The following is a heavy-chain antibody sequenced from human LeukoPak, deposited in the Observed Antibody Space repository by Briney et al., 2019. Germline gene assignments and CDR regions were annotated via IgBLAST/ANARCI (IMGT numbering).Heavy chain of an antibody. D-gene: IGHD3-3*01. CDR2: INPNSGGT. Sequence: GASVKVSCKASGYTFTGYYMHWVRQAPGQGLEWMGWINPNSGGTNYAQKFQGRVTMTRDTSISTAYMELSRLRSDDTAVYYCARDFWSGYVDAFDIWGQGTMVSVSS. J-gene: IGHJ3*02. CDR3: ARDFWSGYVDAFDI. V-gene: IGHV1-2*02. CDR1: GYTFTGYY.